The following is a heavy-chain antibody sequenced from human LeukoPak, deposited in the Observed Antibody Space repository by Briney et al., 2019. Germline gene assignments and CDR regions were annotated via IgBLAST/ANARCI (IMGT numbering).Heavy chain of an antibody. J-gene: IGHJ4*02. D-gene: IGHD1-26*01. V-gene: IGHV1-2*02. Sequence: GASVKVSCKASGYTFTGYYMHWVRQAPGQGLEWMGWINPNSGGTNYAQKFQGRVAMTRDTSISTAYMELSRLRSDDTAVYYCAREWGVGALDYWDQGTLVTVSS. CDR2: INPNSGGT. CDR1: GYTFTGYY. CDR3: AREWGVGALDY.